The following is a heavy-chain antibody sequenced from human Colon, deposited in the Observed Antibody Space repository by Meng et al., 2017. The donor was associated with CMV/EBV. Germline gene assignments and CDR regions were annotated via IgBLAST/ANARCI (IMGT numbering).Heavy chain of an antibody. CDR3: AKGEGRPHYYFDY. CDR2: ISYDERNT. J-gene: IGHJ4*02. D-gene: IGHD1-26*01. V-gene: IGHV3-43*01. Sequence: GESLKISCVGSGFIFDDFHIHWVRQVPGKGLEWVALISYDERNTYYADSVRGRFTISRDNSKKTVFLQMNDLRTEDTAIYYCAKGEGRPHYYFDYWGQGTLVTVSS. CDR1: GFIFDDFH.